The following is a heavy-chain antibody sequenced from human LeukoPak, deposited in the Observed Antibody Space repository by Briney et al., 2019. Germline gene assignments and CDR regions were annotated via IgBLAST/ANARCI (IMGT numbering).Heavy chain of an antibody. V-gene: IGHV1-69*05. CDR3: ARGYPYYYDSSGFWFDP. D-gene: IGHD3-22*01. CDR1: GGTFSSYA. J-gene: IGHJ5*02. Sequence: SVKVSCKASGGTFSSYAISWVRQAPGQGLEWMGGIIPIFGTANYAQKFQGRVTITTDESTSTAYMELSSLRSEDTAVYYCARGYPYYYDSSGFWFDPWGQGTLVTVSS. CDR2: IIPIFGTA.